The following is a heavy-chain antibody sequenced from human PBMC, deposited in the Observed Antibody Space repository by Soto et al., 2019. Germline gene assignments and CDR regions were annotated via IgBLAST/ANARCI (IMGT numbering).Heavy chain of an antibody. CDR1: GFTFSSYG. Sequence: PGGSLRLSCAASGFTFSSYGMHWVRQAPGKGLEWVAVISYDGSNKYYADSVKGRFTISRDNSKNTLYLQMNSLRAEDTAVYYCAKDRTIVGAMAYFDYWGQGTLVTVSS. V-gene: IGHV3-30*18. CDR3: AKDRTIVGAMAYFDY. D-gene: IGHD1-26*01. CDR2: ISYDGSNK. J-gene: IGHJ4*02.